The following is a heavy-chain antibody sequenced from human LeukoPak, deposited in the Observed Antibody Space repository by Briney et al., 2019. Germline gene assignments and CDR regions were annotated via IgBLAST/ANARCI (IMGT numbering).Heavy chain of an antibody. D-gene: IGHD3-22*01. J-gene: IGHJ4*02. CDR1: GFTFSSYA. CDR2: ISGSGGST. Sequence: GGSLRLSCAASGFTFSSYAMIWVRQAPGKGLEWVSGISGSGGSTYYADSVKGRFTTSRDNSKNTLYLQMNSLRAEDTAVYYCAKDSYYYDSSGYYYYWGQGTRVTVSS. V-gene: IGHV3-23*01. CDR3: AKDSYYYDSSGYYYY.